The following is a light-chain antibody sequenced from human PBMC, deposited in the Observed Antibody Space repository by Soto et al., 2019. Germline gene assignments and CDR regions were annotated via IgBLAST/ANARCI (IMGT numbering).Light chain of an antibody. CDR2: DVR. J-gene: IGLJ2*01. Sequence: QSVLTQPASVSGSPGQSITISCTGTSSDIGGYKYVSWYQQHPGKAPHLMIYDVRNRPSGVSNRFSDSKAGNTASLTSSGLPAEDEADYYGSSYTSSNTLVFGGGTKLTVL. CDR1: SSDIGGYKY. CDR3: SSYTSSNTLV. V-gene: IGLV2-14*01.